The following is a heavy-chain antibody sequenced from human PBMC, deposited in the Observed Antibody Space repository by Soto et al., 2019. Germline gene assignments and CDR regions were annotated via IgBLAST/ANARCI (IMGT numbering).Heavy chain of an antibody. J-gene: IGHJ4*02. Sequence: GGSLRLSCAASGFTFSSYAMSWVRQAPGKGLEWVSAISGSGGSTYYADSVKGRFTISRDNSKNTLYLQMNSLRAEDTAVYYCAKDGGSTMIVVVVYYFDYWGQGTLVTVSS. CDR1: GFTFSSYA. D-gene: IGHD3-22*01. V-gene: IGHV3-23*01. CDR3: AKDGGSTMIVVVVYYFDY. CDR2: ISGSGGST.